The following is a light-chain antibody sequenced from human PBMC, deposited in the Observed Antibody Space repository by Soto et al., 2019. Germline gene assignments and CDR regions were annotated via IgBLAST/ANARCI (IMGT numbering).Light chain of an antibody. J-gene: IGLJ2*01. CDR3: LLPKGVTVV. CDR1: TGAVTSGHY. Sequence: QAVVTQEPSLTVSPGETVTLTCGSSTGAVTSGHYPYWFRQKPGQAPMTLIYDTSDKHSWTPARFSGSLLGGKAALTLSGARLGEGAEYYCLLPKGVTVVFGGGPKVTVL. V-gene: IGLV7-46*01. CDR2: DTS.